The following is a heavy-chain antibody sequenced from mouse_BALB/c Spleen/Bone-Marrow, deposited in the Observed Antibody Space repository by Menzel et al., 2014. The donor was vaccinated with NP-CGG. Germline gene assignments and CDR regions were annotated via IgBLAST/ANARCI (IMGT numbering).Heavy chain of an antibody. CDR3: IRFWDEAY. CDR1: GYTFTNYY. V-gene: IGHV1S16*01. J-gene: IGHJ3*01. D-gene: IGHD4-1*01. CDR2: INPRNGGT. Sequence: QVQLQQSGAELVKPGASVKLSCKASGYTFTNYYMYWVKQRPGQGLEWIGEINPRNGGTNFNEKFKRKATLTVDKSSSTAYVKLNSLTSEDSAVYYCIRFWDEAYWGQGTLVTVSA.